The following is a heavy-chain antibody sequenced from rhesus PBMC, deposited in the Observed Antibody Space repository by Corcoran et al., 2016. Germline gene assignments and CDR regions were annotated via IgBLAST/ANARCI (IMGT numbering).Heavy chain of an antibody. D-gene: IGHD1-32*01. J-gene: IGHJ4*01. V-gene: IGHV1S9*01. CDR1: GDTFTNSY. CDR3: TTMTTMRTLDF. Sequence: QVQLVQSGAEVKKPGASVKISCSPSGDTFTNSYITWSRQAPGQLLEWVGWINLHDGKTGHAQKFQGRVTVTRDASTNTAYLDLSNLRSEDTAVYFCTTMTTMRTLDFWGQGVLVTVSS. CDR2: INLHDGKT.